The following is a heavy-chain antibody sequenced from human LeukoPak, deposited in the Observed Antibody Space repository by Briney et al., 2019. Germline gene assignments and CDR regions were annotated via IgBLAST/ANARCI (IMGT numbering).Heavy chain of an antibody. V-gene: IGHV4-39*07. CDR2: ISYTGTT. J-gene: IGHJ4*02. CDR1: GGSIGSSAYS. Sequence: ASETLSLTCTVSGGSIGSSAYSWGWIRQPPGKGLEWIGSISYTGTTYYNPSLKSRVTISLDTSKNQFSLKLISVTAADTAVYYCARDIGYRLGATDYWGQGTLVTVSS. CDR3: ARDIGYRLGATDY. D-gene: IGHD5-18*01.